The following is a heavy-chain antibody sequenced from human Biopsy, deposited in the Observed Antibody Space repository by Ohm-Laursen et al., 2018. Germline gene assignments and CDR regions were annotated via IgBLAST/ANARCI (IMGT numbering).Heavy chain of an antibody. CDR1: GDSITRSY. D-gene: IGHD5-24*01. V-gene: IGHV4-59*12. J-gene: IGHJ2*01. CDR2: VFDRGTT. CDR3: ASAGYNPDWNFDL. Sequence: TLSLTCTLSGDSITRSYWSWIRQSPGKGLEWIGHVFDRGTTNYNPSLKSRVTMSVNTSKKQFSLRLSSVTAADTAVYYCASAGYNPDWNFDLWGRGTRVTVSS.